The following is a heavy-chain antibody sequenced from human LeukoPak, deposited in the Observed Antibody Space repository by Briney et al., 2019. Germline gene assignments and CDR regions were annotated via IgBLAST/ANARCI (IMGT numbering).Heavy chain of an antibody. Sequence: GGSLRLSCAASGFTFSSYAMSWVRQAPGKGLEWVSGINDSGGNTYYADSVKGRFTISRDNSKNTLYLQMNSLRVEDTAVYYCAKEVDTRRRIGMRAVVTYYFDYCGQGTLVTVSS. CDR1: GFTFSSYA. CDR2: INDSGGNT. V-gene: IGHV3-23*01. CDR3: AKEVDTRRRIGMRAVVTYYFDY. D-gene: IGHD2-21*02. J-gene: IGHJ4*02.